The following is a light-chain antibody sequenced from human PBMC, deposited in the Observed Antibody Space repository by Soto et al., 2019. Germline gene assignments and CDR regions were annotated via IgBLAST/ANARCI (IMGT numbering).Light chain of an antibody. CDR3: QQYNSYST. CDR1: QSISSW. Sequence: DIQMTQSPSAMSASVGDRVTITCRASQSISSWLAWYQQKPGKAPKLLIYDASSLESEVPSRFSGSGSGTEFTLTISSLQPDDFATYYCQQYNSYSTFGQGTKVDI. V-gene: IGKV1-5*01. J-gene: IGKJ1*01. CDR2: DAS.